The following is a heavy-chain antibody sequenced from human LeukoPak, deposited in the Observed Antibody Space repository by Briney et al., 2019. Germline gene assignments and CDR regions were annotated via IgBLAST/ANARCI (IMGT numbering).Heavy chain of an antibody. V-gene: IGHV4-34*01. CDR1: GGSFSGYY. D-gene: IGHD3-10*01. CDR2: INHSGST. Sequence: PSETLSLTCAVYGGSFSGYYWSWIRQPPGKGLEWIGEINHSGSTNYNPSLKSRVTISVDTSKNQFSLKLSSVTAADTAVYYCARGRLGYGSGSPPDYWGQGTLVTVSS. CDR3: ARGRLGYGSGSPPDY. J-gene: IGHJ4*02.